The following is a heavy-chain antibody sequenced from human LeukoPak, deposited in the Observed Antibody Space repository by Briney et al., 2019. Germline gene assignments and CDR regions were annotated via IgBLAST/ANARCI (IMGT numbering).Heavy chain of an antibody. CDR3: ARGGSSRRYYYYYMDV. Sequence: GGSLRLSCAASGFSFSTYGMHWVRQAPGKGLEWVTFIRYDGSNKYYADSVKGRFTISRDNSKNTLYLQMNTLRAEDTAVYYCARGGSSRRYYYYYMDVWGKGTRSPSP. J-gene: IGHJ6*03. CDR1: GFSFSTYG. D-gene: IGHD2-2*01. V-gene: IGHV3-30*02. CDR2: IRYDGSNK.